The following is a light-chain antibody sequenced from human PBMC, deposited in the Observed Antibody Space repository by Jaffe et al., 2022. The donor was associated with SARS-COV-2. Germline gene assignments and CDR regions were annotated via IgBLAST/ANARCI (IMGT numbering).Light chain of an antibody. Sequence: QSALTQPPSASGSPGQSVTISCTGTSSDVGGHKYVSWYQQHPGKAPKLMIYEVSKRPSGVPDRFSGSKSDNTASLTVSGLQAEDEADYYCSSYAGSNNWVFGGGTKLTVL. CDR2: EVS. CDR1: SSDVGGHKY. V-gene: IGLV2-8*01. CDR3: SSYAGSNNWV. J-gene: IGLJ3*02.